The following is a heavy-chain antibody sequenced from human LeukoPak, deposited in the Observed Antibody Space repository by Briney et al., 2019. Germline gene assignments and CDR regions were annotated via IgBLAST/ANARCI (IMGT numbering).Heavy chain of an antibody. CDR3: ARAGYYDYVWGIYRFLGSSPSEVFDI. CDR1: GGSISSYY. Sequence: PSETLSLTCTVSGGSISSYYWSWIRQPPGKGLEWIGYIYYSGSTNYNPSLKSRVTISVDTSKNQFSLKLSSVTAADTAVYYLARAGYYDYVWGIYRFLGSSPSEVFDIWGKGTMVTVSS. CDR2: IYYSGST. D-gene: IGHD3-16*02. J-gene: IGHJ3*02. V-gene: IGHV4-59*01.